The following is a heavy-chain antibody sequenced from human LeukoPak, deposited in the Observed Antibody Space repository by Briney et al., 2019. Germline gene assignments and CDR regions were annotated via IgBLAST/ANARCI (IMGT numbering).Heavy chain of an antibody. Sequence: GRSLRLSCTPSGFTPCAEAMSGVRQAPGKGLDWVAAISGSGGSTYYADSVKGRFTISRDNSKNTLYLQMNSLRAEDTPVYYCAKGPLRYFDWLFLSWGQGTLVTVSS. CDR2: ISGSGGST. D-gene: IGHD3-9*01. V-gene: IGHV3-23*01. J-gene: IGHJ4*02. CDR1: GFTPCAEA. CDR3: AKGPLRYFDWLFLS.